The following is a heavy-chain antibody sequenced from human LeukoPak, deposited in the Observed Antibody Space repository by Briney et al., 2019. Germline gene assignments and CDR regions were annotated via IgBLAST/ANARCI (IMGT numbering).Heavy chain of an antibody. V-gene: IGHV3-20*01. J-gene: IGHJ6*03. CDR3: ARDRSIAARRRDYMDV. CDR1: GFSFDDYG. Sequence: PGGSLRPSCAASGFSFDDYGMSWVRQAPGKGLEWVSGINWNGGSTGYADSVKGRFTISRDNAKNSLYLQMNSLRAEDTALYHCARDRSIAARRRDYMDVWGKGTTVAVSS. D-gene: IGHD6-6*01. CDR2: INWNGGST.